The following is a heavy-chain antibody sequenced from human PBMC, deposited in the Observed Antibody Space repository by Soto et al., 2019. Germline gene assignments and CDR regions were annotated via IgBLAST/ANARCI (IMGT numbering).Heavy chain of an antibody. J-gene: IGHJ4*02. CDR3: AKDLRITIFGVVMSFDY. CDR1: GFTFSSYA. Sequence: GGSLRLSCAASGFTFSSYAMSWVRQAPGKGLEWVSAISGSGGSTYYADSVKGRFTISRDNSKNTLYLQMNSLRAEDTAVYYCAKDLRITIFGVVMSFDYWGQGTLVTVSS. D-gene: IGHD3-3*01. V-gene: IGHV3-23*01. CDR2: ISGSGGST.